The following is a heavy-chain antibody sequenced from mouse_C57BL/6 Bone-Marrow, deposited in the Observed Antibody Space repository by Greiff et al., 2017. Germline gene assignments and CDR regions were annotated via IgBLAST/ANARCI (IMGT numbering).Heavy chain of an antibody. CDR3: ARAYSFDY. Sequence: QVQLQQSVAALVRPGASVKLSCKASDYTFPYYYINWVKQRPGQGLEWIARIYPGSGNTYYDEKFKGKATLTAEKASSTAYMQLSSLTSEDAAVYFWARAYSFDYWGQGTTLTVSS. V-gene: IGHV1-76*01. J-gene: IGHJ2*01. CDR1: DYTFPYYY. CDR2: IYPGSGNT.